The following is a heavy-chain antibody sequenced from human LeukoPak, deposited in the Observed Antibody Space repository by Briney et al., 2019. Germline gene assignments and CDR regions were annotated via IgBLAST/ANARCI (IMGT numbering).Heavy chain of an antibody. J-gene: IGHJ4*02. CDR3: ARSGITHASDY. CDR1: GFPLGAFW. CDR2: LNEHGTDT. V-gene: IGHV3-7*01. D-gene: IGHD1-1*01. Sequence: GGSLRLSCSASGFPLGAFWMTWFRQPPGKGLEWVANLNEHGTDTFYADFVRGRFTISRDNAKNSLFLQMESLRVDDTAVYFCARSGITHASDYWGQGILVTVSS.